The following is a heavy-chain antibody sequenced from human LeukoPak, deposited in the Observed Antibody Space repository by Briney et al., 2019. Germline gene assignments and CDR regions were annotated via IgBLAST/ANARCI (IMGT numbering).Heavy chain of an antibody. J-gene: IGHJ3*02. CDR2: ISSSSSTI. CDR3: ASGTAAFDI. CDR1: GFTFSSYS. D-gene: IGHD1-26*01. Sequence: GGSLRLSCAASGFTFSSYSINWVPQTPGKGLEWISYISSSSSTIYYADSVKGRFTISRDSAKNSLYLQMNSLRDEDTAVYHCASGTAAFDIWGQGTMVTVSS. V-gene: IGHV3-48*02.